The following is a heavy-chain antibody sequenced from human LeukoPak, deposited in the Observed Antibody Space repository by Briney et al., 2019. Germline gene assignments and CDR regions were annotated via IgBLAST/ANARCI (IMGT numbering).Heavy chain of an antibody. CDR3: ARGPPFAY. CDR1: GDSISSEY. CDR2: IYTGGIT. V-gene: IGHV4-4*09. J-gene: IGHJ4*02. Sequence: SETLSLTCNVSGDSISSEYWSWIRQPPGKSLEWVGYIYTGGITNYNPSLKSRVTISVDTSKNQFSLRLTSVTAADTAMYYCARGPPFAYWGQGTLVAVSS.